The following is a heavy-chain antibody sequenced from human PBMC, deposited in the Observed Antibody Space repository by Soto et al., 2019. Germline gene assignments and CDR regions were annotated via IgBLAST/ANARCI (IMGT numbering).Heavy chain of an antibody. J-gene: IGHJ6*02. V-gene: IGHV1-69*13. D-gene: IGHD3-10*01. CDR2: IIPIFGTA. Sequence: SVKVSCKASGGTFSSYAISWVRQAPGQGLEWMGGIIPIFGTANYAQKFQGRVTITADESTSTAYMELSSLRSEDTAVYYCASTRTGYYYYYGMDVWGQGTTVTVSS. CDR3: ASTRTGYYYYYGMDV. CDR1: GGTFSSYA.